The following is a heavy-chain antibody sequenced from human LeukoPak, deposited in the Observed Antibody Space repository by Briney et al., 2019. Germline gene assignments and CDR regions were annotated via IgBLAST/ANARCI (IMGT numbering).Heavy chain of an antibody. V-gene: IGHV4-38-2*02. CDR1: GFSISSNYY. CDR2: IYHSGST. D-gene: IGHD4-11*01. CDR3: ARDKSYSKVDSNWFDP. Sequence: PSETLSLTCTVSGFSISSNYYWGWIRQPPGKGLGWIGHIYHSGSTYYNPSLKSRVTISIDTSKNQFSLKMTSVSAADTAVYYCARDKSYSKVDSNWFDPWGQGTLVTVSS. J-gene: IGHJ5*02.